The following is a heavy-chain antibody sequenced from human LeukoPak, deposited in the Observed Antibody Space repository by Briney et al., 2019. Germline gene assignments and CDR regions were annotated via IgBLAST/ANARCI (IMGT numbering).Heavy chain of an antibody. J-gene: IGHJ4*02. CDR1: GFIFSSYA. D-gene: IGHD3-3*01. CDR2: VSGSGGTT. Sequence: PGGSLRLSCAASGFIFSSYAMSWVRQAPGKGLEWVSVVSGSGGTTYFADSVKGRFTLSRDNSKNTLYLQMNSLRAEDTAVYYCAKEDDFWSGYSGYWGQGTLVTVSS. V-gene: IGHV3-23*01. CDR3: AKEDDFWSGYSGY.